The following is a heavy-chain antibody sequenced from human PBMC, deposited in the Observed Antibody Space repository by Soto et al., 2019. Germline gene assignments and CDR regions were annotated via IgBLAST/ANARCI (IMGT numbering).Heavy chain of an antibody. Sequence: EVQLLESGGGLVQPGGSLRLSCAASGFTFSDYALIWVRQTPGKGLEWVSGISTGGTTTYYADSVKGRFTISRDNSNNTLYLRLNNLRAEDTAVYYCAKSQDDILSGYGFWGQGSRVTVSS. J-gene: IGHJ4*02. V-gene: IGHV3-23*01. CDR3: AKSQDDILSGYGF. CDR2: ISTGGTTT. D-gene: IGHD3-9*01. CDR1: GFTFSDYA.